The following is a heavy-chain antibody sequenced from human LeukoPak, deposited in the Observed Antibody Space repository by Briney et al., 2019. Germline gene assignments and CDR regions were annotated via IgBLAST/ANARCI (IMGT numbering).Heavy chain of an antibody. CDR3: ARRDPNYVWGSYRF. D-gene: IGHD3-16*02. CDR2: SNHIGRT. J-gene: IGHJ4*02. Sequence: PSETLSLTCAINGGYFTGYYWTWIRQPPGKGLDLIGESNHIGRTAYNPSLKSRVSISVDSSKNQFSLKLHSVTAADTARYYCARRDPNYVWGSYRFWGQGALVIVSS. V-gene: IGHV4-34*01. CDR1: GGYFTGYY.